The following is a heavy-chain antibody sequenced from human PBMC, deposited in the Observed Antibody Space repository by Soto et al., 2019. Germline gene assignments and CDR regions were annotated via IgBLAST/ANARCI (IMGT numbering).Heavy chain of an antibody. CDR2: IKQDGSEK. J-gene: IGHJ4*02. CDR3: AREYTRTIDY. D-gene: IGHD1-1*01. V-gene: IGHV3-7*01. CDR1: GYSFSTYL. Sequence: PGGSLRLSCAASGYSFSTYLMSWFRQAPGKGLEWVANIKQDGSEKHYVDSVRGRFTISRDNAKNSLFLQMSSLRAEDTAVYYCAREYTRTIDYWGQGTLVTVSS.